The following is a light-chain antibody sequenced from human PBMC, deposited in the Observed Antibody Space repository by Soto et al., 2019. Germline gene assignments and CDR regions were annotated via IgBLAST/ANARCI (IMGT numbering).Light chain of an antibody. Sequence: QSALTQAASVSGSPGQAITIYCTGTRSDVGSYNLVSWYQQHPGKAPKLMIYEVSKRPSGLSNRFSGSKSGNTASLTISGLQAEDEADYYCCSYAGSRPPLIFGTGTKLTFL. CDR2: EVS. V-gene: IGLV2-23*02. CDR3: CSYAGSRPPLI. J-gene: IGLJ1*01. CDR1: RSDVGSYNL.